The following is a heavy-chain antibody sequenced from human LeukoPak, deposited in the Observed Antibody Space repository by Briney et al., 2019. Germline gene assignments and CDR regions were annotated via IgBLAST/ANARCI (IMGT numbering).Heavy chain of an antibody. Sequence: GGSLTLSCAPSGLPFSVYATHWVRQAPGKGLVCVAFISYDGRNKFYADSVKGRFTIYRDSSKNTVYLQMNSLRAEDTAVYYCARDQGYWGVTLHYGGRGTLVTV. CDR3: ARDQGYWGVTLHY. J-gene: IGHJ4*02. V-gene: IGHV3-30*04. D-gene: IGHD2-21*02. CDR1: GLPFSVYA. CDR2: ISYDGRNK.